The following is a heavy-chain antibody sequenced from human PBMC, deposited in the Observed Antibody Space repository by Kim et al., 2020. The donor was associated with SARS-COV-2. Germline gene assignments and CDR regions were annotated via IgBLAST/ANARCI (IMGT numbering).Heavy chain of an antibody. D-gene: IGHD3-3*02. J-gene: IGHJ4*02. V-gene: IGHV3-74*01. CDR3: TSIFEY. CDR2: DGGSR. Sequence: DGGSRYYASAVKGRFTTSRDNAKSMVYLQMNSLRVDDTAIYYCTSIFEYWGQGALVTVSS.